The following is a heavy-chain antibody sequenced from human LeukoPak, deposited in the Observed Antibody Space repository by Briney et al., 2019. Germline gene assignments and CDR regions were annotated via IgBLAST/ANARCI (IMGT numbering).Heavy chain of an antibody. CDR1: GFSFRSYG. CDR3: ASLYGSGSYYGWFDP. Sequence: LRLSCAVSGFSFRSYGMHWVRQAPGKGLEWIGEINHSGSTNYNPSLKSRVTISVDTSKNQFSLKLSSVTAADTAVYYCASLYGSGSYYGWFDPWGQGTLVTVSS. J-gene: IGHJ5*02. CDR2: INHSGST. V-gene: IGHV4-34*01. D-gene: IGHD3-10*01.